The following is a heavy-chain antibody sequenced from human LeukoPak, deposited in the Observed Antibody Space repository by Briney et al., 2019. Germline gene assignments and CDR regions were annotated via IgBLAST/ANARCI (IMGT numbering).Heavy chain of an antibody. CDR1: GDSVSSNSAA. Sequence: SQTLSLTCAISGDSVSSNSAAWNWIRQSPSRGLEWLGRTYYRSKWYNDYAVSVKSRITINPDTSKNQFSLQLNSVTPEDTAVYYCARDSLDYGGNPGAFDIWGQGTMVTVSS. J-gene: IGHJ3*02. CDR3: ARDSLDYGGNPGAFDI. V-gene: IGHV6-1*01. D-gene: IGHD4-23*01. CDR2: TYYRSKWYN.